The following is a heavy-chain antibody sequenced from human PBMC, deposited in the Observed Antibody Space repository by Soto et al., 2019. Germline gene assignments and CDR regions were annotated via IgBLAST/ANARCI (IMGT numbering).Heavy chain of an antibody. J-gene: IGHJ4*02. CDR2: IYNCGST. V-gene: IGHV4-4*02. D-gene: IGHD1-26*01. CDR3: ERYSGSQYYFDY. Sequence: QVQLQESGPGLVKPSGTLSLTCDVSGGSISSSNWWSWVRQPPGKGLEWIGEIYNCGSTNSNPSLRSLVTISLDKAKNHSSLKLNSVTAADTAVYYWERYSGSQYYFDYWGQGTLVTVSS. CDR1: GGSISSSNW.